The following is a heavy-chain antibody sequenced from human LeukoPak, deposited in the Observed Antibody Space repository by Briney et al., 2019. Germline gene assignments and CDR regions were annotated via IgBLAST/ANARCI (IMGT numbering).Heavy chain of an antibody. CDR3: TRESSVGAHKAFDF. D-gene: IGHD1-26*01. J-gene: IGHJ4*02. Sequence: GRSLRLSCAASGFTFSSYWMHWVRQAPGKGLVWVSRINSDGSSTSYADSVKGRFTISRDNAKNTLYLQMNSLRAEDTAVYYCTRESSVGAHKAFDFWGQGTLVTVSS. CDR2: INSDGSST. V-gene: IGHV3-74*01. CDR1: GFTFSSYW.